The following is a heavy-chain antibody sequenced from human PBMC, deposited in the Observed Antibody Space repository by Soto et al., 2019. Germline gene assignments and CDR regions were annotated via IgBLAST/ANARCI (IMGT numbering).Heavy chain of an antibody. CDR3: TKGGIPRRYNIPKVDFDY. J-gene: IGHJ4*01. CDR2: ISGSGATT. V-gene: IGHV3-23*01. D-gene: IGHD1-1*01. CDR1: VFIFSNYA. Sequence: PRGSLLLSCASSVFIFSNYAMGWVRQAPGMGLEWVSAISGSGATTYYPDSVKGRFTISRDNSKNTLYLQMNNLRADDTAVYYCTKGGIPRRYNIPKVDFDYWGHGSMVTVSS.